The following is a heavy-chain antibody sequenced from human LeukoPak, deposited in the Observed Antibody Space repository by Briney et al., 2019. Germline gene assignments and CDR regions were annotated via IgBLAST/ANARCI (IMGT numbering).Heavy chain of an antibody. CDR3: ARLDQLIQDYWYFDL. D-gene: IGHD2-2*01. J-gene: IGHJ2*01. CDR2: ITRSGNT. V-gene: IGHV4-34*01. Sequence: SETLSLTCAVYGGSFSGYYWSWLRQPPEKGLEWIGEITRSGNTNYNPSLKSRVTLSLDTSKNQFSLRLSSVAAADTAIYYCARLDQLIQDYWYFDLWGRGTLVTVSS. CDR1: GGSFSGYY.